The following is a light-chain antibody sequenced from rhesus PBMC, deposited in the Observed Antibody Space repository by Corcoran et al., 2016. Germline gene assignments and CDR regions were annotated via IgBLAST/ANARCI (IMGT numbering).Light chain of an antibody. Sequence: IQMTQSPSSLSASIGDTVSFSCRASQAISSWLAWYQQKPGKAPNLLIYKASSLQSGVPSRFSGRGSGTYFTLTISSLQSEEFGTYYCQQYTSRPFTFGPGTKLDIK. CDR1: QAISSW. J-gene: IGKJ3*01. CDR2: KAS. CDR3: QQYTSRPFT. V-gene: IGKV1-22*01.